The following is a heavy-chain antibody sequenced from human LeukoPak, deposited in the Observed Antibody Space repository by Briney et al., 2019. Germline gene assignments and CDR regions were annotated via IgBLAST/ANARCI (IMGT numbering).Heavy chain of an antibody. D-gene: IGHD3-22*01. CDR3: AIDRSGYYSIDY. CDR2: LHHSGST. Sequence: KPSETLSLTCTVSGYSFSSVYYWGWIRQPPGKGLEWIAILHHSGSTYYKPSLKNRVTMSVDASKNQFSLKLSSVTAAGTAVYYCAIDRSGYYSIDYWGQGILDTVSS. V-gene: IGHV4-38-2*02. CDR1: GYSFSSVYY. J-gene: IGHJ4*02.